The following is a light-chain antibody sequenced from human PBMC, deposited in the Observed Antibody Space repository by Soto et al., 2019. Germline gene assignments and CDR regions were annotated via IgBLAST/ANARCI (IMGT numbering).Light chain of an antibody. CDR3: QQYPIWPSIT. V-gene: IGKV3-15*01. CDR1: QSVSSSY. CDR2: GAS. Sequence: EIMLTQSPGTLSLSPGERATLSCRASQSVSSSYLACYQHKPGQAPRLLIYGASTRATGIPARFSGSGSGTEFTLTISSLQSEDFAVYYCQQYPIWPSITFGQGTRLEIK. J-gene: IGKJ5*01.